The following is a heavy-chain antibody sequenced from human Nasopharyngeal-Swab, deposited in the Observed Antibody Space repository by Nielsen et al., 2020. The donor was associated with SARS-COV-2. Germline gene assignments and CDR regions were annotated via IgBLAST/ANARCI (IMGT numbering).Heavy chain of an antibody. J-gene: IGHJ6*02. CDR2: FDPEDGET. Sequence: ASVKVSCKVSGYTLTELSMHWVRQAPGKGLEWMGGFDPEDGETIYAQKFQGRVTMTEDTSTDTAYMELSSLRSEDTAVYYCVTDSPYGSGSYHYYYYYGMDVWGQGTTVTVSS. V-gene: IGHV1-24*01. CDR1: GYTLTELS. CDR3: VTDSPYGSGSYHYYYYYGMDV. D-gene: IGHD3-10*01.